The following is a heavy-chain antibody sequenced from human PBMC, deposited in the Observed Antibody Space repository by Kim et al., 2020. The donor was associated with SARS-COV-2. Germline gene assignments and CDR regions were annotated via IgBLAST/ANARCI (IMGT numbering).Heavy chain of an antibody. Sequence: SETLSLTCTVSGGSVSSGSYYWSWIRQPPGKGLEWIGYIYYSGSTNYNPSLKSRVTISVDTSKNQFSLKLSSVTAADTAVYYCARGPGAAIFGVVIVRGGMDVWGQGTTVTVSS. CDR1: GGSVSSGSYY. J-gene: IGHJ6*02. CDR3: ARGPGAAIFGVVIVRGGMDV. V-gene: IGHV4-61*01. CDR2: IYYSGST. D-gene: IGHD3-3*01.